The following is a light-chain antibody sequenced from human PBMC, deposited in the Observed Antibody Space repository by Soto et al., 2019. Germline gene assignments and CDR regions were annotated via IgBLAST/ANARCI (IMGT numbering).Light chain of an antibody. J-gene: IGKJ1*01. CDR2: TAS. Sequence: DIEMTQSPSSLSASVGDRVTITCRAGQDIRDYLAWYQQKPGKVPKLLMYTASTLQPGVPSRFSGSGSGTDFTLTISSLQPEDVATYYCHKYNRAPWTFGQGTRIEIK. CDR1: QDIRDY. CDR3: HKYNRAPWT. V-gene: IGKV1-27*01.